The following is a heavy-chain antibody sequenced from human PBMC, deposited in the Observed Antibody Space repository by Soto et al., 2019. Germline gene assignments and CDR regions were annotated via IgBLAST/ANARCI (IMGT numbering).Heavy chain of an antibody. CDR3: TTDSYFTSKLVRFDY. Sequence: PGGSLRLSCAASGFTFCTAWINWVRQAPGKGLEWVCRIKSQGNGGTPDCAAPVRGKFAISRDDSRSMVYLQMNRLKTEDTAVYYCTTDSYFTSKLVRFDYWGLGTLVTVSS. CDR1: GFTFCTAW. D-gene: IGHD2-21*01. J-gene: IGHJ4*01. CDR2: IKSQGNGGTP. V-gene: IGHV3-15*07.